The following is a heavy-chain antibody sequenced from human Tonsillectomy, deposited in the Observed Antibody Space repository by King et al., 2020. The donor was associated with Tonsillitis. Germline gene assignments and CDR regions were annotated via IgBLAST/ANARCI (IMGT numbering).Heavy chain of an antibody. CDR1: GDSISSGNYY. Sequence: VQLQESGPGLVKPSQTLSLTCTVSGDSISSGNYYWSWIRQPPGKGLEWIGYIYYRGSTYYSPSLKSRVTISADTSKHQFSLKLTSVTAADSAVYYCARAGSYYYDSSGYPDAFDIWGQGTMVTVSS. CDR3: ARAGSYYYDSSGYPDAFDI. J-gene: IGHJ3*02. CDR2: IYYRGST. V-gene: IGHV4-30-4*01. D-gene: IGHD3-22*01.